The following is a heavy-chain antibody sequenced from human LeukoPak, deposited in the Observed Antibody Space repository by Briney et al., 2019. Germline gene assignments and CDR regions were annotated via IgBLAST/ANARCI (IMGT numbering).Heavy chain of an antibody. J-gene: IGHJ5*02. V-gene: IGHV4-4*07. CDR3: ARIAAAGKRPFDP. CDR2: IYTSGSP. CDR1: VGSISSYY. Sequence: SETLSLTCTVSVGSISSYYWSWVRQPAGKGLECMGRIYTSGSPNYNPSLKSRVTMSVDTSKNQFSLKLSSVTAAETAVYYCARIAAAGKRPFDPWGQGTLVTVSS. D-gene: IGHD6-13*01.